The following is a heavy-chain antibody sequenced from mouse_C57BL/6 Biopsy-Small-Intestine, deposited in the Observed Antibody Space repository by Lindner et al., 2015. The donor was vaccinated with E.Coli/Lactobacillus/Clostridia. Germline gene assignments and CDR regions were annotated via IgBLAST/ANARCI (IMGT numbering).Heavy chain of an antibody. CDR2: INPNNGGT. CDR3: ARRGIDYDYDYAMDY. J-gene: IGHJ4*01. V-gene: IGHV1-18*01. D-gene: IGHD2-4*01. CDR1: AYTFTDYN. Sequence: VQLQESGPEPVKPGASVKIPCKASAYTFTDYNMDWVKQSHGKSLEWIGDINPNNGGTIYNQKFKGKATLTVDKSSSTAYMELRSLTSEDTAVYYCARRGIDYDYDYAMDYWGQGTSVTVSS.